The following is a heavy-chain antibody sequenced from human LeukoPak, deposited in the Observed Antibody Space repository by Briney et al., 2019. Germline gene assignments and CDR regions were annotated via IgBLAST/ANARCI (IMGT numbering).Heavy chain of an antibody. V-gene: IGHV4-59*08. CDR1: ARSISNYY. Sequence: SETLSLTCTVSARSISNYYWSCIRQPPGKGLDWIGYIYYSGSTNYNPSLKSRLTISVYTPKNHFSLRLTSVTAADTAVYYCARHSETCSGGSCFLDYFDYWGQGTLVTVSS. D-gene: IGHD2-15*01. CDR2: IYYSGST. J-gene: IGHJ4*02. CDR3: ARHSETCSGGSCFLDYFDY.